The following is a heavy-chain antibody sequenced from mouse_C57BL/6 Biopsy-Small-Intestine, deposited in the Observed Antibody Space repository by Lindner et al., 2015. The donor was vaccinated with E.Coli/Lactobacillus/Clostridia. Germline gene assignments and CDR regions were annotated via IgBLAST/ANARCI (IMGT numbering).Heavy chain of an antibody. V-gene: IGHV5-6*01. J-gene: IGHJ3*01. D-gene: IGHD2-3*01. CDR2: ISSGGSYT. CDR3: ARGDDGYYLFAY. Sequence: VQLQESGGDLVKPGGSLKLSCAASGFTFSSYGMSWVRQTPDKRLEWVATISSGGSYTYYPDSVKGRFTISRDNAKNTLYLQMSSLKPEDTAMYFCARGDDGYYLFAYWGQGTLVTVSA. CDR1: GFTFSSYG.